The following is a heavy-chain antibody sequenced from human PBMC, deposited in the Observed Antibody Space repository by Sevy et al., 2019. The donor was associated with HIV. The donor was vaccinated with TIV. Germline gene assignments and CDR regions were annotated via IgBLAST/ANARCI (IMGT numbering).Heavy chain of an antibody. CDR3: VKGPHPAVTTSYALDV. D-gene: IGHD4-17*01. CDR1: GFTFKSYG. J-gene: IGHJ6*02. Sequence: GGSLRLSCAASGFTFKSYGMHWVRQAPGKGLEWVTFIRNDGSTNYYGDSVRGRFTASKDNSKNTLYLHMNSLRPEDRAVYYCVKGPHPAVTTSYALDVWGQGTTVTVSS. CDR2: IRNDGSTN. V-gene: IGHV3-30*02.